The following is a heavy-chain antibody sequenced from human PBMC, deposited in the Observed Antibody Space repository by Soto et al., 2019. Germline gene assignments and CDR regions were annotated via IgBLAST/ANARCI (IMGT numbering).Heavy chain of an antibody. CDR1: GFTFSSYS. D-gene: IGHD3-22*01. J-gene: IGHJ6*02. CDR2: ISSSSYI. V-gene: IGHV3-21*01. Sequence: PGGSLRLSCAASGFTFSSYSMNWVRQAPGKGLEWVSSISSSSYIYYADSVKGRFTISRDNAKNSLYLQMNSLRAEDTAVYYCARDLFYYDSSGYYRPSYYYGMDVWGQGTTVTV. CDR3: ARDLFYYDSSGYYRPSYYYGMDV.